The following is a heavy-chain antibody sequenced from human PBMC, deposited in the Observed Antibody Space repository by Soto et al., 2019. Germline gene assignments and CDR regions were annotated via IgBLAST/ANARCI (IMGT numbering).Heavy chain of an antibody. Sequence: QVQLVESGGGLVKPGGSLRLSCAASGFTFNDYYMSWVRQAPGKGLEWVSYISSSGPDTKYGDSVKGRFTISRDNAKNSLYLQMSSLRVEDTAVYYCARVPVSMVRGYGMDVWGQGTTVTVSS. V-gene: IGHV3-11*06. J-gene: IGHJ6*02. CDR2: ISSSGPDT. CDR3: ARVPVSMVRGYGMDV. D-gene: IGHD3-10*01. CDR1: GFTFNDYY.